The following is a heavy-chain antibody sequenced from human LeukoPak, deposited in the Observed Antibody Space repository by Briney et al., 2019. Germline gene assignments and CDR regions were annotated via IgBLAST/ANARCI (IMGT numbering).Heavy chain of an antibody. CDR3: ARDAGYGGNSDYYYMDV. J-gene: IGHJ6*03. V-gene: IGHV3-48*01. CDR2: ISSSSNTI. CDR1: AFTFSTYA. Sequence: GESLKISCAASAFTFSTYAMNWVRQAPGKGLEWVSYISSSSNTIYYADSVKGRFTISRDNAKNSLYLQMNSLRAEDTAVYYCARDAGYGGNSDYYYMDVWGKGTTVTVSS. D-gene: IGHD4-23*01.